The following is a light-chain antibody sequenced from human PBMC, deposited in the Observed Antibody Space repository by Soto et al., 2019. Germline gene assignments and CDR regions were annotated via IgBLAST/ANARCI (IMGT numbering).Light chain of an antibody. CDR2: DAS. Sequence: EIVMTQSPATLSVSPGERVTLSCRASQSFSTNLAWYQQKPGQAPRLLIYDASTRATGIPARFSGSGSGTEFTLTIGSLQSEDFAVYYCQQYDKWPLTFGGGTKVEIK. J-gene: IGKJ4*01. CDR3: QQYDKWPLT. V-gene: IGKV3-15*01. CDR1: QSFSTN.